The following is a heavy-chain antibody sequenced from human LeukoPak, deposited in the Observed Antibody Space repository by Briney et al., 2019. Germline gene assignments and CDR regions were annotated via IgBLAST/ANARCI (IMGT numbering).Heavy chain of an antibody. CDR2: IYYSGST. V-gene: IGHV4-59*01. CDR3: ARAKGDLYSSSWYRSYYFDY. D-gene: IGHD6-13*01. J-gene: IGHJ4*02. Sequence: SETLSLTCTVSGGSISSYYWIWMRQPPGKGLEWIGYIYYSGSTNYNPSLKSRVTISVDTSKNQFSLKLSSVTAADTAVYYCARAKGDLYSSSWYRSYYFDYWGQGTLVTVSS. CDR1: GGSISSYY.